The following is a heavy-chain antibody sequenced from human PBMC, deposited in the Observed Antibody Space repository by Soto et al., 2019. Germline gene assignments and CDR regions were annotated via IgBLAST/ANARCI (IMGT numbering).Heavy chain of an antibody. CDR1: GYTFTGYY. V-gene: IGHV1-2*02. J-gene: IGHJ4*02. CDR2: INPNSGGT. Sequence: ASVKVSCKASGYTFTGYYMHWVRQAPGQGLEWMGWINPNSGGTNYAQKFQGRVTMTRDTPISTAYMELSRLRSDDTAVYYCARFGELFEYYFDYWGQGTLVTISS. CDR3: ARFGELFEYYFDY. D-gene: IGHD3-10*01.